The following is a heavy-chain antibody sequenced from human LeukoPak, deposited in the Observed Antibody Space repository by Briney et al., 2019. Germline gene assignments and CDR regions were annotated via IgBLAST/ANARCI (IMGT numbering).Heavy chain of an antibody. CDR2: ISGSGGST. CDR1: GFTFSSYA. CDR3: AKGDGEIAAAGYYYFDY. D-gene: IGHD6-13*01. J-gene: IGHJ4*02. V-gene: IGHV3-23*01. Sequence: GGSLRLSCAASGFTFSSYAMSWVRQAPGKGLEWVSAISGSGGSTYYADSVKSRFTISRDNSKNTLYLQMNSLRAEDTAVYYCAKGDGEIAAAGYYYFDYWGQGTLVTVSS.